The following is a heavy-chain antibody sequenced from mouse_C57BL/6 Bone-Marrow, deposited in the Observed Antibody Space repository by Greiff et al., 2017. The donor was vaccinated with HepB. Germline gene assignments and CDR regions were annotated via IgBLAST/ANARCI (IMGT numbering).Heavy chain of an antibody. Sequence: QVQLQQPGAELVKPGASVKLSCKASGYTFTSYWMHWVKQRPGQGLEWIGMIHPNSGSTNYNEKFKSKATLTVDKSSSTAYMQLSSLTSEDSAVYYCASHYYGSIYYFDYWGQGTTLTVSS. CDR3: ASHYYGSIYYFDY. V-gene: IGHV1-64*01. CDR2: IHPNSGST. D-gene: IGHD1-1*01. J-gene: IGHJ2*01. CDR1: GYTFTSYW.